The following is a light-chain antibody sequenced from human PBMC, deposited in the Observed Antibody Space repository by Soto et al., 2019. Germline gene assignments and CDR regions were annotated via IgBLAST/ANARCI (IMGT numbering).Light chain of an antibody. V-gene: IGKV3-15*01. Sequence: EIVMTQSPATLSVSPGERATLSCRASQSLSGNLAWYQQKPGQAPRLLIYDASTRATGIPARFSGSGSGTEFPLTITRLPSEDFAVYFCQQYNKWPTFGQGTKLEIK. CDR1: QSLSGN. CDR3: QQYNKWPT. CDR2: DAS. J-gene: IGKJ2*01.